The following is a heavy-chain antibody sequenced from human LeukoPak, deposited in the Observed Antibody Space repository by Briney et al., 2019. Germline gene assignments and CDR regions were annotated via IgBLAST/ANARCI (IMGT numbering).Heavy chain of an antibody. Sequence: GGSLRLSCAASGFTFSSYEMTWVRQAPGKGLEWVSSISSSSSYIYYADSVKGRFTISRDNAKNSLYLQMNSLRAEDTAVYYCARDREGYYGSGSYPYYGMDVWGQGTTVTVSS. J-gene: IGHJ6*02. CDR2: ISSSSSYI. CDR1: GFTFSSYE. D-gene: IGHD3-10*01. CDR3: ARDREGYYGSGSYPYYGMDV. V-gene: IGHV3-21*01.